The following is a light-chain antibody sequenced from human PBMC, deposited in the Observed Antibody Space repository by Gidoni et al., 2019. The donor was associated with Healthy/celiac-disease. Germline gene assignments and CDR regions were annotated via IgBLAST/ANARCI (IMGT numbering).Light chain of an antibody. J-gene: IGKJ1*01. CDR1: QGISND. CDR3: QKYNSAPST. V-gene: IGKV1-27*01. Sequence: DIQMTQSPSSLSASVGDRVTITCRASQGISNDLAWYQQKPGKVPKLLIYAASTLQSGVPSRFSGSGSGTDFTLTISSLQPEDVATYYCQKYNSAPSTFXQXTKVEIK. CDR2: AAS.